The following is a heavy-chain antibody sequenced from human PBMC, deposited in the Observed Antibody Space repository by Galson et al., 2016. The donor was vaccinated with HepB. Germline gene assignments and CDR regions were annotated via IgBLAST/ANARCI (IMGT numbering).Heavy chain of an antibody. V-gene: IGHV3-30*03. CDR3: ARDPDLGYFDF. CDR2: ISFDGAKK. Sequence: SLRLSCAASGFPFSYYGMHWVRQAPGKGLEWVAFISFDGAKKDFADSVKGRFTISRDNSKNTVSLQMNSLTPDDTALYYCARDPDLGYFDFWGQGTQVTVSS. CDR1: GFPFSYYG. J-gene: IGHJ4*02. D-gene: IGHD7-27*01.